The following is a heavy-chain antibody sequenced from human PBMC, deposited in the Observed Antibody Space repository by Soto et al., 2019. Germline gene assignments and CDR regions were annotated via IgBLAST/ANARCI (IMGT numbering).Heavy chain of an antibody. CDR2: IIPILGIA. CDR1: GGTFSSYT. J-gene: IGHJ6*03. V-gene: IGHV1-69*02. Sequence: VASVKVSCKASGGTFSSYTISWVRQAPGQGLEWMGRIIPILGIANYAQKFQGRVTITADKSTSTAYMELSSLRSEDTAVYYCASDRDIVVVPAARHYYYYYMDVWGKGTTVTVSS. CDR3: ASDRDIVVVPAARHYYYYYMDV. D-gene: IGHD2-2*01.